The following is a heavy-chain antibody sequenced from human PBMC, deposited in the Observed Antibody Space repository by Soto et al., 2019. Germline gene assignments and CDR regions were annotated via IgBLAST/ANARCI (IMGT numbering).Heavy chain of an antibody. Sequence: SETLSLTCIVSGGSISNYYWSWIRQPPGKGLEWIGYIYYSGSTNYNPSLTSRVTISVDTSKNQFSLKLSSVTAADTAVYYCARDKITGLFDYWGQGTLVTVSS. J-gene: IGHJ4*02. CDR3: ARDKITGLFDY. D-gene: IGHD2-8*02. CDR1: GGSISNYY. V-gene: IGHV4-59*12. CDR2: IYYSGST.